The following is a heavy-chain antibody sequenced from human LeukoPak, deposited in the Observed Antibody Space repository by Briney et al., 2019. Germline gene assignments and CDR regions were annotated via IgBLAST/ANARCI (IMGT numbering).Heavy chain of an antibody. CDR2: INAGNGHT. CDR1: GYTFTSYA. V-gene: IGHV1-3*01. Sequence: ASVKLSCKASGYTFTSYAMHWVRQAPGQRLEWMGWINAGNGHTKYAQKFKGRVTITRDTSASTAYMELSSLRSEDTAVYYCASPAAPYYDILTGYSWGQGTLVTVSS. D-gene: IGHD3-9*01. CDR3: ASPAAPYYDILTGYS. J-gene: IGHJ5*02.